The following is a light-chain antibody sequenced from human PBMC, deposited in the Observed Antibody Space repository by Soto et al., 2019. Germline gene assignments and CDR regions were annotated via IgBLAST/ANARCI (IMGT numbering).Light chain of an antibody. CDR1: QSISSL. CDR3: QQSYSTPYT. V-gene: IGKV1-39*01. Sequence: DIQMTQSPSSLSASVGDRVTFICRASQSISSLLNWYQQKPGRAPKFLIYAASSLQSGLPSRFSGSGSGTDFTLTISSLQPEDFATYYCQQSYSTPYTFGQGTKLEIK. CDR2: AAS. J-gene: IGKJ2*01.